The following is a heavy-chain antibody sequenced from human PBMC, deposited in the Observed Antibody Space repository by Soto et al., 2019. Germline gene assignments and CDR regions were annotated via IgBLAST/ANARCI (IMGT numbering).Heavy chain of an antibody. Sequence: GSLRLSCAASGFVFSGYAMHWVRQAPGKGLEWLAFISYDGSNKNYADSVKGRFTISRDNSKDMLYLQMNSLRVVDTAVYYCAREHTALVTAYLEYWGQGDLVTVSX. D-gene: IGHD5-18*01. CDR1: GFVFSGYA. V-gene: IGHV3-30-3*01. CDR2: ISYDGSNK. J-gene: IGHJ4*02. CDR3: AREHTALVTAYLEY.